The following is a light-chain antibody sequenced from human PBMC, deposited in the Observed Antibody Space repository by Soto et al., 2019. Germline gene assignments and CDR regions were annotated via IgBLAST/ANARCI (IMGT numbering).Light chain of an antibody. J-gene: IGKJ1*01. V-gene: IGKV1-5*03. CDR3: QQYNSYLWT. Sequence: DIQMTQSPSTLSASVGDRVTISCRASQSIYRVLAWYQQMPGQAPHLLIYTTSSLEGGVPSRFSGSGSGTEFTLTISSLQPDDFATYYCQQYNSYLWTFGQGTKVDVK. CDR2: TTS. CDR1: QSIYRV.